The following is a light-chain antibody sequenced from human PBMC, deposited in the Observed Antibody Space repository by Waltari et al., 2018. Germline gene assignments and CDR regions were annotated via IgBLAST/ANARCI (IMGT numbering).Light chain of an antibody. CDR3: IAYAGTNSWV. V-gene: IGLV2-8*01. CDR1: NSDIGGYDY. CDR2: EVT. Sequence: APTQPPSVSGSPGQSVTLSCTGINSDIGGYDYVSWFQQHPGKAPNVMIFEVTKRPVGVSDRFSGSRSGNTASLTISGLQPEDEADYYCIAYAGTNSWVFGGGTRLTVL. J-gene: IGLJ3*02.